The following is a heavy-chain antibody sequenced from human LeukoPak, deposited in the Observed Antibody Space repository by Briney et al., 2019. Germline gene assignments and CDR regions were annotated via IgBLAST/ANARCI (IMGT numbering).Heavy chain of an antibody. CDR2: ISAYNGST. J-gene: IGHJ6*02. Sequence: GASVKVSCKASGYTFTSYGISWVRQAPGQGLEWMGWISAYNGSTNYAQKLQGRVTMTTDTSTSTAYMELRSLRSDDTAVYYCARDDYYYGSGNVYYGMDVWGQGTTVTVSS. V-gene: IGHV1-18*01. CDR3: ARDDYYYGSGNVYYGMDV. CDR1: GYTFTSYG. D-gene: IGHD3-10*01.